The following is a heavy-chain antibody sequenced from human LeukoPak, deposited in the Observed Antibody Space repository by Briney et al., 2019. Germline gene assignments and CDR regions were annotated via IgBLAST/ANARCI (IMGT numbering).Heavy chain of an antibody. CDR3: ARRVDSGFSFDF. D-gene: IGHD3-22*01. J-gene: IGHJ4*02. CDR2: IYAGDSDT. V-gene: IGHV5-51*01. Sequence: GESLKISCKGSGYTFTNYWIAWVRQLPGKGLEWMGIIYAGDSDTRYSPSFQGQVTISADRSISTAYLQWSSLKASDTAMYYCARRVDSGFSFDFWGQGTLVTVSS. CDR1: GYTFTNYW.